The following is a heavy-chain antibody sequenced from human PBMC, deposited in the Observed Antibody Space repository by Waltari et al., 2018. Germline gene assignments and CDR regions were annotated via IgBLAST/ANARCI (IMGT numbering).Heavy chain of an antibody. CDR1: GFTVSSNY. CDR3: ASTPFDIVVVPAALH. J-gene: IGHJ4*02. CDR2: IYSGGST. V-gene: IGHV3-53*01. D-gene: IGHD2-2*01. Sequence: EVQLVESGGGLIQPGGSLRLSCAASGFTVSSNYMSWVRQAPGKGLEWVSVIYSGGSTYYADSVKGRFTISRDNSKNTLYLQMNSLRAEDTAVYYCASTPFDIVVVPAALHWGQGTLVTVSS.